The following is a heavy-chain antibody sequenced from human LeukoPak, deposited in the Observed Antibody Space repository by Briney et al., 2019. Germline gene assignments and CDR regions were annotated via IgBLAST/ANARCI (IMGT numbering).Heavy chain of an antibody. J-gene: IGHJ4*02. CDR3: AKDNRRHYTSGPNPDSLH. CDR2: ISWNSGSI. V-gene: IGHV3-9*01. Sequence: SLKISCAGSGFIFNNYAMHWVRQPPGKGLEWVSGISWNSGSIDYADSVKGRFTTSRDNAKNSLYLQMNSLRVEDTAFYYCAKDNRRHYTSGPNPDSLHWGQGALVTVSS. D-gene: IGHD6-19*01. CDR1: GFIFNNYA.